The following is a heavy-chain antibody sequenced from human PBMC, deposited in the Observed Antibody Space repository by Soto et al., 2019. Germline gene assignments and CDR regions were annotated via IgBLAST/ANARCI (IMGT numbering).Heavy chain of an antibody. V-gene: IGHV1-18*03. Sequence: QVQLVQSGAEVKKPGASVKVSCKASGYTFTSYGISWVRQAPGQGLEWMGWTSAYNGNTNYAQKLQGRVTMTTDTSTSTAYMELRSLGSDDLGVYYCARRQWLVGGYYYGMDVWGQGTTVTVSS. J-gene: IGHJ6*02. CDR3: ARRQWLVGGYYYGMDV. CDR2: TSAYNGNT. D-gene: IGHD6-19*01. CDR1: GYTFTSYG.